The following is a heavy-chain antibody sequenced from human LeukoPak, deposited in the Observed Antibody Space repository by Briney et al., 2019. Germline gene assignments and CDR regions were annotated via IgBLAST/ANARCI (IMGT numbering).Heavy chain of an antibody. CDR1: GGSFSSYA. J-gene: IGHJ2*01. CDR3: ARGPPTAIDWCFDL. V-gene: IGHV1-69*05. D-gene: IGHD2-2*02. Sequence: GASVKVSCKASGGSFSSYAISWVRQAPGQGLEWMGGIIPIFGTANYAQKFQGRVTITTDESTSTAYMELSSLRSEDTAVYYCARGPPTAIDWCFDLWGRGTLVTVSS. CDR2: IIPIFGTA.